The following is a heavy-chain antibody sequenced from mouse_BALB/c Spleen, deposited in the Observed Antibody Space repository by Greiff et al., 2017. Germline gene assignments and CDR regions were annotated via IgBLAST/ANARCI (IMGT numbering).Heavy chain of an antibody. CDR3: ARSGQGFDY. CDR2: ISYSGST. V-gene: IGHV3-2*02. J-gene: IGHJ2*01. CDR1: GYSITSDYA. Sequence: EVQLQQSGPGLVKPSQSLSLTCTVTGYSITSDYAWNWIRQFPGNKLEWMGYISYSGSTSYNPSLKSRISITRDTSKNQFFLQLNSVTTEDTATYYCARSGQGFDYWGQGTTLTVSS. D-gene: IGHD3-3*01.